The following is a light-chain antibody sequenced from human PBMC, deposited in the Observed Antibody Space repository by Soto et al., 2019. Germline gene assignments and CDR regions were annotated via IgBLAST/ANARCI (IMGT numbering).Light chain of an antibody. V-gene: IGKV3-20*01. Sequence: EIVFTQSPVTLSLSPGERATLSCRASQSVSSSYLAWYQQKPGQAPRLLIYGASSRATGIPDRFSGSGSGTDFTLTISRLEPEDFTVYYRQQYGSSPRTFGQGTKVDIK. CDR1: QSVSSSY. J-gene: IGKJ1*01. CDR2: GAS. CDR3: QQYGSSPRT.